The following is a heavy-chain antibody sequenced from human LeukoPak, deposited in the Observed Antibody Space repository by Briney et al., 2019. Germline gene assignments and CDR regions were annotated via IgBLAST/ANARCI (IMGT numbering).Heavy chain of an antibody. D-gene: IGHD6-13*01. Sequence: GGSLRLSCEASGFTFRSYWMHWVRHAPGKGLVWVSRINSDGSATIYADSVKGRFTISRDNAKATLYLQMNSLRAEDTAVYYCARGHASSWSNWYFDLWGRGTLGTVSS. CDR3: ARGHASSWSNWYFDL. CDR2: INSDGSAT. J-gene: IGHJ2*01. CDR1: GFTFRSYW. V-gene: IGHV3-74*01.